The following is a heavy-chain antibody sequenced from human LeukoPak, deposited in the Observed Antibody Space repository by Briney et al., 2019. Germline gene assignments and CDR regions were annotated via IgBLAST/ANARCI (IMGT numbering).Heavy chain of an antibody. V-gene: IGHV1-2*02. D-gene: IGHD1-26*01. CDR2: INPNSGGT. CDR3: ARGRKWEPYGMDV. Sequence: GASVKVSCKASGYTFTGYYMHWVRQAPGQGLEWMGWINPNSGGTNCAQKFQGRVTMTRDTSISTAYMELSRLRSDDTAVYYCARGRKWEPYGMDVWGQGTTVTVSS. J-gene: IGHJ6*02. CDR1: GYTFTGYY.